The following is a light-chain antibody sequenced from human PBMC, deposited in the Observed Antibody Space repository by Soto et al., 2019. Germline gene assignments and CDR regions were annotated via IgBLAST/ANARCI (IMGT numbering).Light chain of an antibody. CDR2: WAS. V-gene: IGKV4-1*01. CDR3: QQYYSTPPYT. Sequence: DIVMTQSPDSLAVSLGERATINCKSSQSVLYSSNNKNYLAWYQQKPGQPPKLLIYWASTRESGVPDRFSGSVSETDFTLTISSLQAEDVPFYDCQQYYSTPPYTFGQGTKLEI. J-gene: IGKJ2*01. CDR1: QSVLYSSNNKNY.